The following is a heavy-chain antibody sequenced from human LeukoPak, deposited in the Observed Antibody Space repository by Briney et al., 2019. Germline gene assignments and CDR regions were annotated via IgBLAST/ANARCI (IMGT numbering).Heavy chain of an antibody. CDR3: ARDRDGSPGFYAPMDV. CDR1: GYTFTSYG. D-gene: IGHD2/OR15-2a*01. Sequence: ASVKVSCKASGYTFTSYGISWVRQAPGKGLEWMGWISAYNGNTNYAQKLQGRVTMTTDTSTSTAYMELRSLRSDDTAVYYCARDRDGSPGFYAPMDVWGQGTTVTVSS. CDR2: ISAYNGNT. J-gene: IGHJ6*02. V-gene: IGHV1-18*01.